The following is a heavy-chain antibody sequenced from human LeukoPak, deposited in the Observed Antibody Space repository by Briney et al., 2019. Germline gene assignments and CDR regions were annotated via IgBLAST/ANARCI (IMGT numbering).Heavy chain of an antibody. J-gene: IGHJ4*02. V-gene: IGHV4-34*01. CDR3: ARPRYCMSTSCPDPQFEH. CDR2: IHQSGST. Sequence: SETLSLTCAVYGDSLSVYYWSWIRQSPGKGLEWIGEIHQSGSTNYNPSLKSRIVMSVDTSKKQFSLKMRSVTAADTAVYYCARPRYCMSTSCPDPQFEHWGQGTLVTVSS. D-gene: IGHD2-2*01. CDR1: GDSLSVYY.